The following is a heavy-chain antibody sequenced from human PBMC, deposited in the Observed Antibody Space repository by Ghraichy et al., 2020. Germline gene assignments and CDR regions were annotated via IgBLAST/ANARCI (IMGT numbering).Heavy chain of an antibody. D-gene: IGHD2-15*01. Sequence: SETLSLTCAVYGGSFSGYYWSWIRQPPGKGLEWIGEINHSGSTNYNPSLKSRVTISVDTSKNQFSLKLSSVTAADTAVYYCARVHFRVVRRFDYWGQGTLVTVSS. CDR2: INHSGST. V-gene: IGHV4-34*01. CDR1: GGSFSGYY. J-gene: IGHJ4*02. CDR3: ARVHFRVVRRFDY.